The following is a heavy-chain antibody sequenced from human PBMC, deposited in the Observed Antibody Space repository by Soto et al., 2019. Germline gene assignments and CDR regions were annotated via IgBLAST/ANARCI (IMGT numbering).Heavy chain of an antibody. CDR1: GYTFTSYA. Sequence: QVQLVQSGAEVKKPGASVKVSCKASGYTFTSYAMHWVRQAPGQRLEWMGWINAGNGNTKYSQKFQGRATITRDTSASTAYMELSSLRSEDTAVYYCARGRIAAGWFDYWGQGTLVTVSS. V-gene: IGHV1-3*01. CDR3: ARGRIAAGWFDY. J-gene: IGHJ4*02. CDR2: INAGNGNT. D-gene: IGHD2-15*01.